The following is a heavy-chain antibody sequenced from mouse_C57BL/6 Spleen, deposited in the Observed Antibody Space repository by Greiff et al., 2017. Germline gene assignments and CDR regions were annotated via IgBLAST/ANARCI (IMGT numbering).Heavy chain of an antibody. V-gene: IGHV1-82*01. J-gene: IGHJ1*03. Sequence: VQLQESGPELVKPGASVKISCKASGYAFSSSWMNWVKQRPGKGLEWIGRIYPGDGDTNYNGKFKGKATLTADKCSSTAYMQLSSLTSEDSAVYFCARRHYYGSSYWYFDVWGTGTTVTVSS. D-gene: IGHD1-1*01. CDR1: GYAFSSSW. CDR2: IYPGDGDT. CDR3: ARRHYYGSSYWYFDV.